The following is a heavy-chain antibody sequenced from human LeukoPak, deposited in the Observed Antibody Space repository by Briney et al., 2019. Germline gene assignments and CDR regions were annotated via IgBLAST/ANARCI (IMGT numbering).Heavy chain of an antibody. CDR3: ARERTSYYYYYMDV. CDR1: GGSISSFY. V-gene: IGHV4-4*07. CDR2: IFTSGST. J-gene: IGHJ6*03. Sequence: SEPLSLTCTVSGGSISSFYWSWIRQPAGKGLEWIGRIFTSGSTNYNPSLKSRVTISVDKSKNQFSLKLSSVTAADTAVYYCARERTSYYYYYMDVWGKGTTVTVSS.